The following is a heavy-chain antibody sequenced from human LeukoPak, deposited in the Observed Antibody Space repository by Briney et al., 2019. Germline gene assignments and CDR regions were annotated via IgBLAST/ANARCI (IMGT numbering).Heavy chain of an antibody. CDR2: ISAYNGNT. CDR1: GYTFTSYG. V-gene: IGHV1-18*01. CDR3: ARSTTYYDFWSGSRLYYFDY. D-gene: IGHD3-3*01. Sequence: GASVKVSCKASGYTFTSYGISWVRQAPGQGLEWMGWISAYNGNTNYAQKLQGRVTMTTDTSTSTAYMELRSLRSDDTAVYYCARSTTYYDFWSGSRLYYFDYWGQGTLVTVSS. J-gene: IGHJ4*02.